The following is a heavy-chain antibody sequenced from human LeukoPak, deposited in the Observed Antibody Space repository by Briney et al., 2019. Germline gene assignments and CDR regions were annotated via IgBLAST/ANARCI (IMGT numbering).Heavy chain of an antibody. CDR2: ISSSSSYT. CDR1: EFTFSDYY. CDR3: ARGSMVRGVTFDY. D-gene: IGHD3-10*01. Sequence: PGGSLRLSCAASEFTFSDYYMSWIRQAPGKGLEWVSYISSSSSYTNYADSVKGRFTISRDNAKNSLYLQMNSLRAEDTAVYYCARGSMVRGVTFDYWGQGTLVTVSS. V-gene: IGHV3-11*06. J-gene: IGHJ4*02.